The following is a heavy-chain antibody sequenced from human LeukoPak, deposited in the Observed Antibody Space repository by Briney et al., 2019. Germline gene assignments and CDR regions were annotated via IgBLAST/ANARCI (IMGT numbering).Heavy chain of an antibody. CDR2: MNHSGDT. CDR1: GFTVNSNY. D-gene: IGHD5-24*01. Sequence: AGSLRLSCAASGFTVNSNYMTWVRQPPGKGLEWIGEMNHSGDTHYNPSLKSRVTISVDTSKNQFSLKLTSVTAADTAVYYCARATIVEMATITPWFDPWGHGTLVTVSS. V-gene: IGHV4-34*01. J-gene: IGHJ5*02. CDR3: ARATIVEMATITPWFDP.